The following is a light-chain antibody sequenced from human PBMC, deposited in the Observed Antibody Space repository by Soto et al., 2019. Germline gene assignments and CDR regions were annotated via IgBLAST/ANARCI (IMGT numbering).Light chain of an antibody. CDR2: EVS. V-gene: IGLV2-8*01. CDR3: NSYTITHIPVI. J-gene: IGLJ2*01. CDR1: SSDVGGYKY. Sequence: QSVLTQPPSASGSPGQSVTISCTGTSSDVGGYKYVSWYQQHPGKAPKLILYEVSKRPSGVPDRFSGSKSGNTASLTVSGLQAEDEADYYCNSYTITHIPVIFGGGTQLTVL.